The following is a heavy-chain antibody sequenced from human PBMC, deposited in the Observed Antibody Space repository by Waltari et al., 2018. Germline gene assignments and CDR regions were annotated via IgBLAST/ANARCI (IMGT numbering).Heavy chain of an antibody. CDR1: GYTFPDYY. Sequence: EVKLVQSGAAVKKPGATVKISCTASGYTFPDYYMHWVQQAPGKGLEWMGRVDPEYGETIYAEKFQGRVTITSDTSTDTAYMELSSLRSEDTAVYYCATAPRLDYWGQGTLVTVSS. V-gene: IGHV1-69-2*01. CDR2: VDPEYGET. CDR3: ATAPRLDY. J-gene: IGHJ4*02.